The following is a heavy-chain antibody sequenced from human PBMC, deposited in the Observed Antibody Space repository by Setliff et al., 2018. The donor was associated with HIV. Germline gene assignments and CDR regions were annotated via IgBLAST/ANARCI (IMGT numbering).Heavy chain of an antibody. D-gene: IGHD4-4*01. J-gene: IGHJ4*02. V-gene: IGHV3-7*01. CDR3: AQITVMGY. CDR1: GFTFSSHS. Sequence: GGSLRLSCAASGFTFSSHSMNWVRQAPGKGLEWVSYIKQDGSERSYVDSVKGRFTISRDNAKNSLYLQMNSLRAEDTAVYYCAQITVMGYWGQGTLVTVSS. CDR2: IKQDGSER.